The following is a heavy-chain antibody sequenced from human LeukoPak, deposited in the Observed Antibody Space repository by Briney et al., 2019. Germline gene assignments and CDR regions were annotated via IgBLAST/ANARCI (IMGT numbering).Heavy chain of an antibody. CDR2: FDPEDGET. CDR3: ATKYDSSGLITPTLFDY. D-gene: IGHD3-22*01. V-gene: IGHV1-24*01. Sequence: ASVKVSCKVSGYTLTELSMHWVRQAPGKGLEWMGGFDPEDGETIYAQKFQGRVTMTEDTSTDTAYMERSSLRSEDTAVYYCATKYDSSGLITPTLFDYWGQGTLVTVSS. J-gene: IGHJ4*02. CDR1: GYTLTELS.